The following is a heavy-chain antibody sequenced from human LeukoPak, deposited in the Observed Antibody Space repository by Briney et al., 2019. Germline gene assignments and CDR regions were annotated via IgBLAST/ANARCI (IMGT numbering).Heavy chain of an antibody. V-gene: IGHV4-34*01. CDR2: INHSGST. Sequence: SEILSLTCAVYVVSFSGYYWSWVRQPPGKGLEWLGEINHSGSTNYNPSLKSRVTIQVDSNKTQFALKLSSGIAADAVVYCCARGVVLRWVFDYWGQGTLVTASS. D-gene: IGHD3-3*01. CDR3: ARGVVLRWVFDY. CDR1: VVSFSGYY. J-gene: IGHJ4*02.